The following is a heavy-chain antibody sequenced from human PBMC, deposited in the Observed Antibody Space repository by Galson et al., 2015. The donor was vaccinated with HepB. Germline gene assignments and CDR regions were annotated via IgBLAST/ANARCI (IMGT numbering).Heavy chain of an antibody. CDR3: ARGPHGHDYGDLYTPGWFDP. J-gene: IGHJ5*02. CDR2: IYYSGST. D-gene: IGHD4-17*01. V-gene: IGHV4-39*07. CDR1: GGSISSSSYY. Sequence: LSLTCTVSGGSISSSSYYWGWIRQPPGKGLEWIGSIYYSGSTYYNPSLKSRVTISVDTSKNQFSLKLSSVTAADTAVYYCARGPHGHDYGDLYTPGWFDPWGQGTLVTVSS.